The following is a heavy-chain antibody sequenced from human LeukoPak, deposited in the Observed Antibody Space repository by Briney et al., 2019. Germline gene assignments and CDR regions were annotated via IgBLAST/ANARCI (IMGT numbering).Heavy chain of an antibody. V-gene: IGHV4-30-2*01. Sequence: PSETLSLTCTVSGGSISSGGYYWSWIRQPPGKGLEWIGYIYHSGSTYYNPSLKSRVTISVDRSKNQFSLKLSSVTAADTAVYYCATYGDFWSGYYVLQYFQHWGQGTLVTVSS. CDR1: GGSISSGGYY. D-gene: IGHD3-3*01. CDR3: ATYGDFWSGYYVLQYFQH. J-gene: IGHJ1*01. CDR2: IYHSGST.